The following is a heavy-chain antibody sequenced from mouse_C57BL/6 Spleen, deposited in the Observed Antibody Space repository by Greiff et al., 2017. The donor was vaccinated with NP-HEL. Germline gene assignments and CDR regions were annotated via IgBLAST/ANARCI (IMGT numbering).Heavy chain of an antibody. J-gene: IGHJ4*01. CDR3: ARGHISFYAMDY. CDR1: GYTFTSYW. Sequence: VQLQQSGAELVKPGASVKLSCKASGYTFTSYWMHWVKQRPGQGLEWIGMIHPNSGSTNYNEKFKSKATLTVDKSSSTAYMQLSSLTSEDSAVYYCARGHISFYAMDYWGQGTSVTVSS. V-gene: IGHV1-64*01. CDR2: IHPNSGST. D-gene: IGHD1-1*01.